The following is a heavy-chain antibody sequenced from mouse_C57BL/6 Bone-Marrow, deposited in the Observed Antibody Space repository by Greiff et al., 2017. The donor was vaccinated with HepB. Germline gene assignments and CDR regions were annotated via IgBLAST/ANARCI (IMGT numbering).Heavy chain of an antibody. CDR1: GYTFTDYY. CDR2: INPNNGGT. D-gene: IGHD1-1*01. J-gene: IGHJ4*01. Sequence: VQLQQSGPELVQPGASVKISCKASGYTFTDYYMNWVKQSHGKSLEWIGDINPNNGGTSYNQKFKGKATLTVDKSSSTAYMERRSLTSEDSAVYYCARCITTARDYWGQGTSVTVSS. V-gene: IGHV1-26*01. CDR3: ARCITTARDY.